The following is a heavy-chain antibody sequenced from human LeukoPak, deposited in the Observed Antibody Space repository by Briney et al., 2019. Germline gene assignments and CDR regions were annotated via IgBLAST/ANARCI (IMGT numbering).Heavy chain of an antibody. V-gene: IGHV3-48*03. D-gene: IGHD6-13*01. CDR3: ARAAYNSSPDY. Sequence: GGSLRLSCAASGFTFSSYEMNWVRQAPGKGLEWVSYISSSGSTIYYADSVKGRFTISRDNAKNSLYLQMNSLRAEDTAVYYCARAAYNSSPDYWGQGTLVTVSS. CDR1: GFTFSSYE. J-gene: IGHJ4*02. CDR2: ISSSGSTI.